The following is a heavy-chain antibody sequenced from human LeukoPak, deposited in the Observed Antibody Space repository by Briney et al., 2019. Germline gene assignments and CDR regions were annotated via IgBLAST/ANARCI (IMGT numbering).Heavy chain of an antibody. CDR1: GYTFTSYG. CDR3: ARGLTMVRGVIITPDWFDP. J-gene: IGHJ5*02. Sequence: GASVKVSCKASGYTFTSYGISWVRQAPGQGLEWMGWISAYNGNTNYAQKLQGRVTMTTDTSTSTAYMELRSLRSDDTAVYYCARGLTMVRGVIITPDWFDPWGQGTLVTVSS. CDR2: ISAYNGNT. V-gene: IGHV1-18*01. D-gene: IGHD3-10*01.